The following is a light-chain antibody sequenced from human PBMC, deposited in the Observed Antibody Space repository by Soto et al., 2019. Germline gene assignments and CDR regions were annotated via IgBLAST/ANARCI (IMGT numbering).Light chain of an antibody. CDR2: EVT. CDR3: SSFTSSSIWV. J-gene: IGLJ3*02. CDR1: SSDIGRHNY. Sequence: QAVVTQPASLSGSPGQSITISCTGTSSDIGRHNYVSWYRDHPGKAPQLVIYEVTNRPSGISNRFSGSKSDNTASLTISGLQAEDAANYYCSSFTSSSIWVFGGWTKLTVL. V-gene: IGLV2-14*01.